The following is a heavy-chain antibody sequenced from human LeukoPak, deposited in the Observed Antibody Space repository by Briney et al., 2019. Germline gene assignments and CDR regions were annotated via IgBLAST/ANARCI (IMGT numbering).Heavy chain of an antibody. V-gene: IGHV4-4*07. D-gene: IGHD3-16*01. CDR3: VRDRGLGRGFDP. Sequence: SETLSLTCNVACGTLWSFYWGWARPPAGEGLGWVGRLYNNGSTNYSPSLKSRVIMSFDPSKNQFSLKLNSVTAADTAFYYCVRDRGLGRGFDPWGQGTMVTVSS. J-gene: IGHJ5*02. CDR1: CGTLWSFY. CDR2: LYNNGST.